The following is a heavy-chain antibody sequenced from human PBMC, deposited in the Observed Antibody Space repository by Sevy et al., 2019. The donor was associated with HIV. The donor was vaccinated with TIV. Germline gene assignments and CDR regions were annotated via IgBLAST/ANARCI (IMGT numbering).Heavy chain of an antibody. CDR2: IYYSGST. D-gene: IGHD3-3*01. CDR1: GGSISSGGYY. J-gene: IGHJ6*02. V-gene: IGHV4-31*03. CDR3: ARDGDFWSGYYRSYGMDV. Sequence: SETLSLTCTVSGGSISSGGYYWSWIRQHPGKGLEWIGYIYYSGSTYYNPSLKSRVTISVDTSKNQFSLKLRSVTAADTAVYYCARDGDFWSGYYRSYGMDVWGQGTTVTVSS.